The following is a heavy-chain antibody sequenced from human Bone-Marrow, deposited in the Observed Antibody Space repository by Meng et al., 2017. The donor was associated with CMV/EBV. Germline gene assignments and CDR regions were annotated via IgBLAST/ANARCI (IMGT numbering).Heavy chain of an antibody. J-gene: IGHJ3*02. CDR2: ISYDGSNK. Sequence: GGSLRLSCAASGFTFSSYAMHWVRQAPGKGLEWVAVISYDGSNKYYADSVKGRFTISRDNSKNTLYLQMNRLRAEDTDVYYCARAVLGSSGTFDIWGQGTMVTVSS. CDR3: ARAVLGSSGTFDI. V-gene: IGHV3-30*04. D-gene: IGHD3-22*01. CDR1: GFTFSSYA.